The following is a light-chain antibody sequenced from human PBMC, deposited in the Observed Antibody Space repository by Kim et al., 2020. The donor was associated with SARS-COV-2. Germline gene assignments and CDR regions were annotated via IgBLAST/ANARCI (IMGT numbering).Light chain of an antibody. CDR1: QSVSSSY. V-gene: IGKV3D-7*01. J-gene: IGKJ4*01. Sequence: PGERVTLSCRASQSVSSSYLTWYQQKPGQAPRLLIYGASTRATGIPARFSGSGSGTDFTLTISSLQPEDFAVYYCQQDCNLPFGGGTKVDIK. CDR2: GAS. CDR3: QQDCNLP.